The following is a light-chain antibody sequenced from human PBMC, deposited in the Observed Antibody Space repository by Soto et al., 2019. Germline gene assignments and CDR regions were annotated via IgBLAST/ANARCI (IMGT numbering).Light chain of an antibody. Sequence: QTVVTQEPSLTVSPGGTVTLTCASSTGPVTSGYYPNWFQQKPGQPPRALIYSMTNKHSWTPVRFSGSLLGGKAALTLSAVQSEDDADYYCLLYRGGACLFGGGTKLTVL. CDR1: TGPVTSGYY. V-gene: IGLV7-43*01. J-gene: IGLJ3*02. CDR3: LLYRGGACL. CDR2: SMT.